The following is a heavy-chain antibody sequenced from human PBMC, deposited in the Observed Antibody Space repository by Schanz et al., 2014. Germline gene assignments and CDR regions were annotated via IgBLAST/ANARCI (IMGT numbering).Heavy chain of an antibody. CDR1: GFTFSDYY. CDR2: VSSSSSYT. V-gene: IGHV3-11*05. J-gene: IGHJ3*02. Sequence: PGGSLRLSCAASGFTFSDYYMSWIRQAPGKGLEWVSYVSSSSSYTHYAESVKGRFTISRDNAKNSLYLQMNGLRAEDTAVYYCAKGRFGELSAFDIWGQGTMVTVSS. CDR3: AKGRFGELSAFDI. D-gene: IGHD3-10*01.